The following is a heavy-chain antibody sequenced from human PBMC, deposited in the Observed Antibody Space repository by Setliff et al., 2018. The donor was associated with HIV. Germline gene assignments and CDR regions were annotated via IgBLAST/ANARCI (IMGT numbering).Heavy chain of an antibody. Sequence: GGSLRLSCAASGFTFRNNWMSWVRQAPGKGLEWVANIKQDGSERYYMDSVKGRFTISRDNAKNSLYLQMNSLRAGDTAVYSCARDWNGDGRSIDSWGQGTLVTVSS. V-gene: IGHV3-7*03. J-gene: IGHJ5*01. CDR1: GFTFRNNW. D-gene: IGHD1-1*01. CDR2: IKQDGSER. CDR3: ARDWNGDGRSIDS.